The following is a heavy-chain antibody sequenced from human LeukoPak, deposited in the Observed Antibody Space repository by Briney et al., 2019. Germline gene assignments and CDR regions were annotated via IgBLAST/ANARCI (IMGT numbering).Heavy chain of an antibody. CDR2: INPSGGST. CDR3: ASGSLLQNYYYYMDV. CDR1: GYTFTSYY. D-gene: IGHD3-22*01. Sequence: ASVKVSCKASGYTFTSYYMHWVRQAPGQGLEWMGIINPSGGSTSYAQKFQGRVTMTRDTSTSTVYMELSSLRSEDTAVYYCASGSLLQNYYYYMDVWGKGTTVTVSS. J-gene: IGHJ6*03. V-gene: IGHV1-46*01.